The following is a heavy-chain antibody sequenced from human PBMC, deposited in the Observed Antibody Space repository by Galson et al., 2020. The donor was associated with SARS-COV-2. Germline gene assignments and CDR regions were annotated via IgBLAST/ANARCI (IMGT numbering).Heavy chain of an antibody. CDR3: ARESRWDLYFDF. V-gene: IGHV4-61*02. CDR1: GGSIISGAYY. Sequence: SQTLSLTCTVSGGSIISGAYYWSWIRQPAGKGLEWIGRIYTTTGGTNYNPSLKSRVTISVDTSKNQFSLRLTSVTAADTAVYFCARESRWDLYFDFGGLGALVTVSS. CDR2: IYTTTGGT. D-gene: IGHD1-26*01. J-gene: IGHJ4*02.